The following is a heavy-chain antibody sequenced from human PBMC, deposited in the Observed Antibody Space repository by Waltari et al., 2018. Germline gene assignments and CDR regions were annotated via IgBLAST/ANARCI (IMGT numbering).Heavy chain of an antibody. J-gene: IGHJ4*02. CDR1: GFTFSSYS. Sequence: EVQLVESGGGLVKPGGSLRLSCAASGFTFSSYSMNWVRQAPGKGLGWVSSISSSSSYIYYADSVKGRFTISRDNAKNSLYLQMNSLRAEDTAVYYCARAWPAQYYFDYWGQGTLVTVSS. CDR2: ISSSSSYI. D-gene: IGHD2-2*01. CDR3: ARAWPAQYYFDY. V-gene: IGHV3-21*01.